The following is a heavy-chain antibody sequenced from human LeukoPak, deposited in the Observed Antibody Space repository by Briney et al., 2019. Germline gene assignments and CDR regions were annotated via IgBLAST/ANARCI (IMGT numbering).Heavy chain of an antibody. D-gene: IGHD6-19*01. V-gene: IGHV1-2*02. CDR3: AREVAGTIYSDY. Sequence: ASVKVSCKASGYIFTAYFVHWVRQAPGQGLEWMGWINPNGGGTNYAQKFQARVTLTRDTSISTAYMELGSLGSDDAAVYYCAREVAGTIYSDYWGQGTLVSVSS. CDR1: GYIFTAYF. J-gene: IGHJ4*02. CDR2: INPNGGGT.